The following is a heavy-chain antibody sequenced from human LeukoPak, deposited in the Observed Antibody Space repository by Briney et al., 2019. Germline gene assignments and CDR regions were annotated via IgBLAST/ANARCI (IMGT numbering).Heavy chain of an antibody. CDR1: GGSFSGYY. CDR3: ARRRGYSYDYYFDY. D-gene: IGHD5-18*01. J-gene: IGHJ4*02. Sequence: SETLCLTCAVYGGSFSGYYWSWIRQPPGKGLEWIGEINHSGSTNYNPSLKSRVTISVDTSKNQFSLRLSSVTAADTAVYYCARRRGYSYDYYFDYWGQGTLVTVSS. V-gene: IGHV4-34*01. CDR2: INHSGST.